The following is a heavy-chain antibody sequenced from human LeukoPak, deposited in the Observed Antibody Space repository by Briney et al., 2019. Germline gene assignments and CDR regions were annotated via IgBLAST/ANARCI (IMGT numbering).Heavy chain of an antibody. J-gene: IGHJ4*02. V-gene: IGHV3-74*01. CDR1: GFSFSGHW. Sequence: GGSLRLSCTASGFSFSGHWMHWARQLPGKGLVWVSRISPTGSTTSYADSVKGRFTVSRDNAKNTLYLQVNNLRAEDTAVYYCARGPNSNWSGLDFWGQGTLITVSS. D-gene: IGHD6-6*01. CDR2: ISPTGSTT. CDR3: ARGPNSNWSGLDF.